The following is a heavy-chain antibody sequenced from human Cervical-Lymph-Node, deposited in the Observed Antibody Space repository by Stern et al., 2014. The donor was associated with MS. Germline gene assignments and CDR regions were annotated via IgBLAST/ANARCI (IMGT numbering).Heavy chain of an antibody. V-gene: IGHV1-46*01. Sequence: VQLVESGAEVKKPGASVKVSCKASGYTFTTYYMHWVRQAPGQGLEWMGLINPTGGSPASAQRFKGRVTITMDTSTSTVYMELSSLRSEDTAVYYCAGDFSARELGVLPYWGQGTLGTVSS. D-gene: IGHD1-26*01. J-gene: IGHJ4*02. CDR1: GYTFTTYY. CDR2: INPTGGSP. CDR3: AGDFSARELGVLPY.